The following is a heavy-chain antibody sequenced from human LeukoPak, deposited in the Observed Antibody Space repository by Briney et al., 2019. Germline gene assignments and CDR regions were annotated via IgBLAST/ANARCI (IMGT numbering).Heavy chain of an antibody. V-gene: IGHV4-59*08. J-gene: IGHJ4*02. D-gene: IGHD3-9*01. Sequence: SETLSLTCTVSGGSISSYYWSWIRQAPGRGLEWIWYIYYSGSTNYNPSLKSRVTISLDTSKNHFSLKLSSVTAADTAVYYCAGGGLRYFDWLNYWGQGTLVTVSS. CDR1: GGSISSYY. CDR3: AGGGLRYFDWLNY. CDR2: IYYSGST.